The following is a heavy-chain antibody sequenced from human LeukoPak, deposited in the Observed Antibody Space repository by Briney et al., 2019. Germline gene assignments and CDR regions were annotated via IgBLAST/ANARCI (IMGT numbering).Heavy chain of an antibody. CDR1: GFTFSSYA. D-gene: IGHD3-22*01. CDR2: ISYDGSNK. Sequence: GGPLRLSCAASGFTFSSYAMHWVRQAPGKGLEWVAVISYDGSNKYYADSVKGRFTISRDNSKNTLYLQMNSLRAEDTAVYYCARESRSYYYDSSRGAFDIWGQGTMVTVSS. V-gene: IGHV3-30*04. CDR3: ARESRSYYYDSSRGAFDI. J-gene: IGHJ3*02.